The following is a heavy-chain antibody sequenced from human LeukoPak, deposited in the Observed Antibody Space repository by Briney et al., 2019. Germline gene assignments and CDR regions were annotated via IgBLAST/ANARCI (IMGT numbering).Heavy chain of an antibody. CDR3: AKARELVGAILFDY. V-gene: IGHV3-9*01. Sequence: GGSLRLSCAASGFTFDDYAMHWVRQAPGKGLEWVSGISWNSGSIGYADSVKGRFTISRDNAKNSLYLQMNSLRAEDTALYYCAKARELVGAILFDYWGQGTLVTVSS. D-gene: IGHD1-26*01. CDR2: ISWNSGSI. J-gene: IGHJ4*02. CDR1: GFTFDDYA.